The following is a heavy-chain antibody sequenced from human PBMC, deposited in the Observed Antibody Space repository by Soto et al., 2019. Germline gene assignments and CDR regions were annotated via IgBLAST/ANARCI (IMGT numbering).Heavy chain of an antibody. V-gene: IGHV3-23*01. J-gene: IGHJ6*03. CDR1: GFTFSTYA. Sequence: PGGSLRLSCAASGFTFSTYAMSWVRQAPGKGLQWVSGISGSGGGSYYADSVKGRFNISRDNSKNTLYLQMNSLRAEDTAVYFCARVPDYYYYYMDVWGKGTTVTVSS. CDR2: ISGSGGGS. CDR3: ARVPDYYYYYMDV.